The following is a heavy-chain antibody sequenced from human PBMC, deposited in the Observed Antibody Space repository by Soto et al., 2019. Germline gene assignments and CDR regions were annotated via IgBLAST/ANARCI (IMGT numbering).Heavy chain of an antibody. CDR3: AREVGYCTVGSCYTYFHH. CDR1: GYTFASYT. V-gene: IGHV1-3*01. D-gene: IGHD2-15*01. CDR2: INAGKGNT. Sequence: QVQLVQSGAEVKKPGASVKVSCKASGYTFASYTMHWVRQATGQRLEWMGWINAGKGNTKYSQKYQGRVTITRDTSASTAHMQLSSLRSEDTAVYYCAREVGYCTVGSCYTYFHHWGQGTLVTVSS. J-gene: IGHJ1*01.